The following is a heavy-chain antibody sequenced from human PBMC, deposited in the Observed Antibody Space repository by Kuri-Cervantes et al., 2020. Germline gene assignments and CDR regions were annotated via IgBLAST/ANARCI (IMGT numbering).Heavy chain of an antibody. Sequence: ASVKVSCKASGYTFTGYYMHWVRQAPGQGLEWMGWINPNSGGTNYAQKFQGWVTMTRDTSISTAYMELSRLSSDDTAVYYCARADSSYSSGWYWFDPWGQGTLVTVSS. CDR1: GYTFTGYY. CDR2: INPNSGGT. D-gene: IGHD6-19*01. CDR3: ARADSSYSSGWYWFDP. V-gene: IGHV1-2*04. J-gene: IGHJ5*02.